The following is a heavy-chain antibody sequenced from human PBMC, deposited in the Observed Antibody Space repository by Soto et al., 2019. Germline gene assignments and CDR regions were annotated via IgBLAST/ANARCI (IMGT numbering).Heavy chain of an antibody. CDR1: GFTFGSYA. V-gene: IGHV3-23*01. Sequence: EVQLLESGGGLVQPGGSLRLSCAASGFTFGSYALSGAAQPPGKGLEWVSAISGSGGSTYYADSVKGRFTISRDNSKNTLYLQMNSLRAEDTAVYYCAKGLTGYSHPYFQHWGQGTLVTVSS. D-gene: IGHD3-9*01. CDR3: AKGLTGYSHPYFQH. J-gene: IGHJ1*01. CDR2: ISGSGGST.